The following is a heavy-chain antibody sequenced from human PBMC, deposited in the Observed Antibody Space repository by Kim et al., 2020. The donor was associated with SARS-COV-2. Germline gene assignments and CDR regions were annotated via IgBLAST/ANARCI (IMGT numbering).Heavy chain of an antibody. CDR3: ASLYSSSWTNY. J-gene: IGHJ4*02. Sequence: TYYNPSLKSRVTISVDTSKNQFSRKLSSVTAADTAVYYCASLYSSSWTNYWGQGTLVTVSS. CDR2: T. D-gene: IGHD6-13*01. V-gene: IGHV4-39*01.